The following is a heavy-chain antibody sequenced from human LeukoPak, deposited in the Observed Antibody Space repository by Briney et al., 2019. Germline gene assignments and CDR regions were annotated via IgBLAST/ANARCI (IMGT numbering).Heavy chain of an antibody. V-gene: IGHV3-30-3*01. CDR2: ISYDGSNK. J-gene: IGHJ4*02. CDR1: GFTFSSYA. D-gene: IGHD3-22*01. CDR3: VRVSLYDSSGTHFDY. Sequence: AGGSLRLSCAASGFTFSSYAMLWVRQAPGKGLEWVAVISYDGSNKYYADSVKGRFTISRDNSKNTLYLQMNSLRAEDTAVYYCVRVSLYDSSGTHFDYWGQGTLVTVSS.